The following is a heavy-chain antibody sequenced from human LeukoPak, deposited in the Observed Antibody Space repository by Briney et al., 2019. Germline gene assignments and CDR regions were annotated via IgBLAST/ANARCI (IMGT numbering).Heavy chain of an antibody. CDR2: IYYSGST. D-gene: IGHD2-2*01. CDR3: ARDRKVYCSSTSCPPGD. V-gene: IGHV4-59*12. Sequence: SETLSLTCTVSGGSISSYYWSWIRQPPGKGLEWIGYIYYSGSTNYNPSLKSRVTISVDTSKNQFSLKLSSVTAADTAVYYCARDRKVYCSSTSCPPGDWGQGTLVTVSS. CDR1: GGSISSYY. J-gene: IGHJ4*02.